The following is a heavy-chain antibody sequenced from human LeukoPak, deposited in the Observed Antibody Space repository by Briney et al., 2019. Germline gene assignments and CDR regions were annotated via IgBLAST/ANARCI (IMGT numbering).Heavy chain of an antibody. J-gene: IGHJ4*02. V-gene: IGHV3-21*01. CDR1: GFTFSSYS. CDR3: ASGCSSTSCYRGRDY. CDR2: ISSSSSYI. Sequence: GGSLRLSCPASGFTFSSYSMNWVRQAPGKGLEWVSSISSSSSYIYYADSVKGRFTISRDNAKNSLYLQMNSLRAEDTAVYYCASGCSSTSCYRGRDYWGQGTLVTVSS. D-gene: IGHD2-2*01.